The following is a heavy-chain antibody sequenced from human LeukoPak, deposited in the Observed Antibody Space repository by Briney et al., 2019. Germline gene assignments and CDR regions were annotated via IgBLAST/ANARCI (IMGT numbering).Heavy chain of an antibody. D-gene: IGHD2-8*01. CDR2: INLDGTDI. CDR3: AGDGVGVLPGDAFDI. V-gene: IGHV3-21*05. CDR1: GFSFSMHS. J-gene: IGHJ3*02. Sequence: PGGSLTLSCAASGFSFSMHSMNWVRQAPGKGLEWISFINLDGTDIHYGESVKGRFTISRDNAKNSVYLQMHTLRAEDTAVYYCAGDGVGVLPGDAFDIWSQGALVTVSS.